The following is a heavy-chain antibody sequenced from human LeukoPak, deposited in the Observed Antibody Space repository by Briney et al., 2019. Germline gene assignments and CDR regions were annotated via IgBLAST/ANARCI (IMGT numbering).Heavy chain of an antibody. CDR3: ARGAGWLPLV. D-gene: IGHD5-24*01. Sequence: PAETLSLTCTVSGGSISSHYWSWIRQPPGKGLEWIGCIYYSGSTNYNPSLKSRVTISVDTSKSQSSLKLSSVTAADTAVYYCARGAGWLPLVWGQGTLVTVSS. CDR1: GGSISSHY. V-gene: IGHV4-59*11. J-gene: IGHJ4*02. CDR2: IYYSGST.